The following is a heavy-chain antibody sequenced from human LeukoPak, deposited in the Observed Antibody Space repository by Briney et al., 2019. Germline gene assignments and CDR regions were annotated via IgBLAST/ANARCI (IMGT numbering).Heavy chain of an antibody. CDR3: AKDQGFGSSSWYGFNYYYYGMDV. J-gene: IGHJ6*02. CDR1: GFTFSSYG. V-gene: IGHV3-30*18. CDR2: ISYDGSNK. Sequence: TGGSLRLSCAASGFTFSSYGMHWVRQAPGKGLEWVAVISYDGSNKYYADSVKGRFTISRDNSKNTLYLQMNGLRAEDTAVYYCAKDQGFGSSSWYGFNYYYYGMDVWGQGTTVTVSS. D-gene: IGHD6-13*01.